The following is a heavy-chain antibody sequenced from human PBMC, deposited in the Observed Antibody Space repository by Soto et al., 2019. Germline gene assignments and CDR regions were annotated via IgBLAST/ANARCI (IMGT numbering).Heavy chain of an antibody. J-gene: IGHJ4*02. CDR3: VKDDGGYPSTAPH. V-gene: IGHV3-23*01. Sequence: EVQLLESGGGLVQPGGSLRLSCAASGITISNYPMSWVRQAPGKGLDWVSGISGSGDRTYYADSAKGRFTISKDISRNSLSLQLASLGVEDPAVYFCVKDDGGYPSTAPHWGQGTLVTVSS. D-gene: IGHD3-22*01. CDR2: ISGSGDRT. CDR1: GITISNYP.